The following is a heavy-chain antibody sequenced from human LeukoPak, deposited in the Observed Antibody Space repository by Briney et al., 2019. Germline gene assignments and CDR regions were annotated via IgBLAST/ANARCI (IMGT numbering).Heavy chain of an antibody. D-gene: IGHD3-3*01. CDR2: IQYDGSNK. CDR3: AKGAGVGFDY. V-gene: IGHV3-30*02. J-gene: IGHJ4*02. CDR1: RFSFRSCG. Sequence: GGSLRLSCAASRFSFRSCGMHWVRQAPGKGLEWLTFIQYDGSNKYYADSVRGRFTISRDNSKSTLFLQMNSLRAADTAVYYCAKGAGVGFDYWGQGTLVTVSS.